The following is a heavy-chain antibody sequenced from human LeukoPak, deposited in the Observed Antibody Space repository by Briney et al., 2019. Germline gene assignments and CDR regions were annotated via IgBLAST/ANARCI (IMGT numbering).Heavy chain of an antibody. Sequence: PGGSLRLSCAASGFTFSRFWMNWVRRAPGRELEWVANIKPDGSEKYYVDSVKGRFTISRDNAKNSVFLQMNSLRAEDTAVYYCSGRDSSRNPWAYWGQGTLVSVSS. D-gene: IGHD2-2*01. V-gene: IGHV3-7*01. J-gene: IGHJ4*02. CDR3: SGRDSSRNPWAY. CDR2: IKPDGSEK. CDR1: GFTFSRFW.